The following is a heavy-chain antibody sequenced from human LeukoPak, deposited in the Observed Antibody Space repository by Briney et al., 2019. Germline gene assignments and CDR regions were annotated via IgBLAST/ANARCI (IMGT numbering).Heavy chain of an antibody. CDR1: GYTFTSYG. V-gene: IGHV1-18*01. Sequence: ASVKVSCKASGYTFTSYGISWVRQAPGQGLEWMGWISAYNGNTNYAQKLQGRVTMTTDTSTSTAYMELRSLRSDDTAVYYCARGEDSGSYYPEDYFDYWSQGTLVTVSS. D-gene: IGHD1-26*01. CDR2: ISAYNGNT. CDR3: ARGEDSGSYYPEDYFDY. J-gene: IGHJ4*02.